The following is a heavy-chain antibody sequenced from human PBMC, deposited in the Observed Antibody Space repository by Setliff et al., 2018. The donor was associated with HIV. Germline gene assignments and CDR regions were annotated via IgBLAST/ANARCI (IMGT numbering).Heavy chain of an antibody. D-gene: IGHD2-21*02. CDR3: AREVDVVTTSDAFDI. Sequence: PSETLSLTCSVSGASISSYYWSWIRQPPGKGLEWIGYIYYNGNAYYYNPSLKSRTTISLDTSMNQFSLKLTSVTAADTAVYYCAREVDVVTTSDAFDIWGQGTMVTVSS. V-gene: IGHV4-30-4*08. CDR1: GASISSYY. J-gene: IGHJ3*02. CDR2: IYYNGNA.